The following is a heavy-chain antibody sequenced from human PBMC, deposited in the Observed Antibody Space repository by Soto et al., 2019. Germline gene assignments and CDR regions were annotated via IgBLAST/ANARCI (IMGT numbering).Heavy chain of an antibody. CDR3: VRRHYDILTEYFGDEAFDV. CDR1: GYSFSTYW. Sequence: EVQLVQSGAEVKKPGESLKISCKGSGYSFSTYWIGWVRQMPGKGLEWMGIIYPGDSDTRYSPSFQGQVTXXXDXSXXXXXXXXXXXXXXXXAMYYCVRRHYDILTEYFGDEAFDVWGQGTM. V-gene: IGHV5-51*01. J-gene: IGHJ3*01. D-gene: IGHD3-9*01. CDR2: IYPGDSDT.